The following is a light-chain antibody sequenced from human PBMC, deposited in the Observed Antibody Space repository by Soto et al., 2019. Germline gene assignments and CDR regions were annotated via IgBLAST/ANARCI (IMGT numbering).Light chain of an antibody. CDR1: QSVCVN. V-gene: IGKV3-15*01. CDR3: QQYNNWYT. CDR2: GAS. J-gene: IGKJ2*01. Sequence: EVVMTQSPATLSVSPGERATLSCRATQSVCVNLAWYQQKPGQAPRLLIYGASTRATGIPARFSGSRSGTEFTLTISSLQSEDSALYYCQQYNNWYTFGQGTNLEIK.